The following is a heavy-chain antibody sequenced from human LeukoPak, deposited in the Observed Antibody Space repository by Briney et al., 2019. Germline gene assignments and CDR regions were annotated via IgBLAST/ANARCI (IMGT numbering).Heavy chain of an antibody. D-gene: IGHD6-6*01. CDR1: GYTFTSYA. J-gene: IGHJ5*02. Sequence: ASVKVSCKASGYTFTSYAMHWVRQAPGQRLEWMGWISAYNGNTNYAQKLQGRVTMTTDTSTSTAYMELRSLRSDDTAVYYCARDRIAARAWFDPWGQGTLVTVSS. V-gene: IGHV1-18*01. CDR3: ARDRIAARAWFDP. CDR2: ISAYNGNT.